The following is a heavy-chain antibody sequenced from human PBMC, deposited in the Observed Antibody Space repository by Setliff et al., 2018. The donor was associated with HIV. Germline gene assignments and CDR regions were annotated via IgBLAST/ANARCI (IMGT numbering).Heavy chain of an antibody. CDR2: INTDGSST. J-gene: IGHJ4*02. V-gene: IGHV3-74*01. CDR1: GFTFSSYW. Sequence: QPGGSLRLSCSASGFTFSSYWIHWVRQAPGEGLLWVSRINTDGSSTNYADSVKGRFTISRDNAKNTLYLQMNSLRAEDTAVYYCVKWNYPNSWGQGTLVTVSS. D-gene: IGHD1-7*01. CDR3: VKWNYPNS.